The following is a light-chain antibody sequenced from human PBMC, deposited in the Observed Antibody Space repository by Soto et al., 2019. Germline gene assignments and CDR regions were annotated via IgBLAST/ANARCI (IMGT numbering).Light chain of an antibody. V-gene: IGLV2-14*01. CDR1: SSDVGRYNY. J-gene: IGLJ2*01. CDR3: SSYTNTITLVV. Sequence: QSDLTQPASVSGSPGQSITISCTGTSSDVGRYNYVSWYQQHPGKAPKLMIYEVSNRPSGISNRFSGSKSGNTASLTISGLQAEDEADDYCSSYTNTITLVVFGGGTKVTVL. CDR2: EVS.